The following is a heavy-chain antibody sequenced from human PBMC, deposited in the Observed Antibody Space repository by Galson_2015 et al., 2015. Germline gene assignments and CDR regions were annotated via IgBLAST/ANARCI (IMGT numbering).Heavy chain of an antibody. J-gene: IGHJ4*02. Sequence: SLRLSCAASGFTFSSYEMNWVRQAPGKGLEWVSYISSSGSTIYYADSVKGRFTISRDNSKNTLYLQMNSLRAEDTAVYYCAREMGATKGGFDYWGQGTLVTVSS. CDR1: GFTFSSYE. D-gene: IGHD1-26*01. CDR3: AREMGATKGGFDY. V-gene: IGHV3-48*03. CDR2: ISSSGSTI.